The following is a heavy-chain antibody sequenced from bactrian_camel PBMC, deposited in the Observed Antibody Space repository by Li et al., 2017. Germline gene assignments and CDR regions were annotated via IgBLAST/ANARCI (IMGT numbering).Heavy chain of an antibody. CDR1: GFTFSLNC. CDR3: AAVNSWRFCLLSLLEGDLAS. Sequence: QVQLVESGGGSVRAGGSLRLSCVASGFTFSLNCMAWFRQAPGKEREGLASIDSDGATTYADSVKGRFIISKDNAKNTLYLQMDNLKAEDTGTYYCAAVNSWRFCLLSLLEGDLASSGLGTQVTVS. D-gene: IGHD2*01. J-gene: IGHJ6*01. CDR2: IDSDGAT. V-gene: IGHV3S53*01.